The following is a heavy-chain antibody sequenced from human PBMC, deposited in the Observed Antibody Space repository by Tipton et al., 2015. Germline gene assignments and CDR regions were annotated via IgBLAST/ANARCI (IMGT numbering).Heavy chain of an antibody. CDR2: IYYSGST. J-gene: IGHJ3*02. CDR3: ARMGIAAGGAFDI. D-gene: IGHD6-13*01. CDR1: GGSISSGDYY. Sequence: LRLSCTVSGGSISSGDYYWSWIRQHPGKGLEWIGDIYYSGSTDYSPSLQSRVSMSVDTSKNQFSLNLSSVTAADTAVYYCARMGIAAGGAFDIWGQGTMVTVSS. V-gene: IGHV4-31*03.